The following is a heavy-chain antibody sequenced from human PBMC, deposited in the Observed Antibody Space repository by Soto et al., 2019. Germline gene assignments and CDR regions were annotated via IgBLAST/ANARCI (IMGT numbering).Heavy chain of an antibody. V-gene: IGHV4-4*07. D-gene: IGHD3-10*01. CDR3: AVLGDFQSSNHAMDV. CDR2: IYASGST. J-gene: IGHJ6*02. Sequence: SETLSLTCTVSGGSISSYSWSWIRQAAGKGLGWIGRIYASGSTNYNPTLESRLTISVDTSKNQFSLKLSSVTAADTAVYYCAVLGDFQSSNHAMDVWGQGTTVTVSS. CDR1: GGSISSYS.